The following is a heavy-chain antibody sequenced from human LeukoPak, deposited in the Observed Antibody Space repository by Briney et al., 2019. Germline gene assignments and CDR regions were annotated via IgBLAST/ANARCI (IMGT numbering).Heavy chain of an antibody. CDR3: ARDKDIVVVPAATSFDC. Sequence: EASVKVSCKASGYTFTNYGISWVRQAPGQWLEWMGGIIPIFGTANYAQKFQGRVTITADESTSTAYMELSSLRSEDTAVYYCARDKDIVVVPAATSFDCWGQGTLVTVSS. J-gene: IGHJ4*02. CDR1: GYTFTNYG. CDR2: IIPIFGTA. D-gene: IGHD2-2*01. V-gene: IGHV1-69*13.